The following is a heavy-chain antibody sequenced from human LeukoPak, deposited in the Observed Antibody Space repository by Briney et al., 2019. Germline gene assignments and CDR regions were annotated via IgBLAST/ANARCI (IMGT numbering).Heavy chain of an antibody. CDR1: GYTFTTYG. J-gene: IGHJ5*02. CDR2: ISAFNHYT. Sequence: GASVKVSCKASGYTFTTYGISWVRQAPGQGLEWMGWISAFNHYTNYAKKFQGRVTMTTDTSTSTAYMELRSLRSDDTAVYYCVRAHQGAMFYDTWGQGTLVTVSS. V-gene: IGHV1-18*01. D-gene: IGHD3-10*02. CDR3: VRAHQGAMFYDT.